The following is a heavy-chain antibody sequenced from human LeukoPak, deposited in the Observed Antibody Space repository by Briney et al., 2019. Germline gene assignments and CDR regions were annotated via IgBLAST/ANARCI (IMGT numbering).Heavy chain of an antibody. D-gene: IGHD3-9*01. J-gene: IGHJ4*02. CDR2: ISAYNGNT. Sequence: ASVKVSCKASGYTFTSYGISWVRQAPGQGLEWMGWISAYNGNTNYAQKLQGRVTMTTDTSTSTAYMELRSLRSDDTAVYYCAREGDILTGYEHSSFDYWGQGTLVTASS. V-gene: IGHV1-18*01. CDR3: AREGDILTGYEHSSFDY. CDR1: GYTFTSYG.